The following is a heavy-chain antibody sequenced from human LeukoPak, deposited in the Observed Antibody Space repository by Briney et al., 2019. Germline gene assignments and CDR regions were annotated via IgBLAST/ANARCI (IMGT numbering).Heavy chain of an antibody. CDR2: IIPIFGTA. CDR1: GGTFSSYA. D-gene: IGHD6-19*01. J-gene: IGHJ4*02. Sequence: GASVKVSCKASGGTFSSYAISWVRQAPGQGLEWMGRIIPIFGTANYAQKFQGRVTITTDESTSTAYMELSSLRSEDTAVYYCASSRDDSSGWYIPHFDYWGRGTLVTVSS. CDR3: ASSRDDSSGWYIPHFDY. V-gene: IGHV1-69*05.